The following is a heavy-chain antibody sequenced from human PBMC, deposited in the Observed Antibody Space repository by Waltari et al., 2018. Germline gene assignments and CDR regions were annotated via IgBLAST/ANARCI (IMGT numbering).Heavy chain of an antibody. V-gene: IGHV1-8*03. Sequence: QVQLVQSGAEVKKPGASVKVSCKASAYTFTSYDINWVRQATGQGLEWMGWMNPNRGNKGYAQKFQGRATITRTTTISTAYMELSSLKSEDMAGYYGAGGDREGFDYWGQGTLVTVSS. J-gene: IGHJ4*02. D-gene: IGHD1-26*01. CDR3: AGGDREGFDY. CDR1: AYTFTSYD. CDR2: MNPNRGNK.